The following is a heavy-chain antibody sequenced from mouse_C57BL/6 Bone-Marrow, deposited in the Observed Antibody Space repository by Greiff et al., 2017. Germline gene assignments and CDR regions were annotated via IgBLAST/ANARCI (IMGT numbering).Heavy chain of an antibody. V-gene: IGHV1-64*01. CDR3: ARSTTVVATDY. Sequence: VQLQQPGAELVKPGASVKLSCKASGYTFTSYWMHLVKQRPGQGLEWIGMIHPNSGSTNYNEKFKSKATLTVDKSSSTAYMQLSSLTSEDSAVYYCARSTTVVATDYWGQGTTLTVSS. CDR2: IHPNSGST. J-gene: IGHJ2*01. CDR1: GYTFTSYW. D-gene: IGHD1-1*01.